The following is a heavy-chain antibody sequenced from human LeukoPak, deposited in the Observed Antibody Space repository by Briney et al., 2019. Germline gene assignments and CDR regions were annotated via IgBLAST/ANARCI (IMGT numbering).Heavy chain of an antibody. CDR2: ISAYNGNT. J-gene: IGHJ6*02. D-gene: IGHD2-2*01. V-gene: IGHV1-18*04. CDR3: ARDPHIVVVPAAEYYYYGMDV. Sequence: ASVKVSCKASGYMFITDYIHWVRQAPGQGLEWMGWISAYNGNTNYAQKLQGRVTMTTDTSTSTAYMELRSLRSDDTAVYYCARDPHIVVVPAAEYYYYGMDVWGQGTTVTVSS. CDR1: GYMFITDY.